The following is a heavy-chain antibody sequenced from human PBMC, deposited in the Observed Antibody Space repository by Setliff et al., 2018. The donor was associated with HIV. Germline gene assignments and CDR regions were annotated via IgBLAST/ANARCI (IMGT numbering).Heavy chain of an antibody. CDR1: GGSFSAYY. CDR3: AREWSYGAFDTFDV. D-gene: IGHD5-18*01. V-gene: IGHV4-34*01. J-gene: IGHJ3*01. CDR2: INHSGST. Sequence: SLPCAVYGGSFSAYYWSWIRQPPGKGLEWIGEINHSGSTNYNPSHKTRVTIMVDTSKNQFSQKLGSVTAADTAVYYCAREWSYGAFDTFDVWGQGTMVTVTS.